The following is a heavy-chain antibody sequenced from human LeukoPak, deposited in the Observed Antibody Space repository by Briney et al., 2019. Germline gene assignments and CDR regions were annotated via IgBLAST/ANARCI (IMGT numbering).Heavy chain of an antibody. CDR3: AKGDYMVDY. D-gene: IGHD4-11*01. V-gene: IGHV3-23*01. CDR2: ISGGGSGT. J-gene: IGHJ4*02. CDR1: GFIFSSYA. Sequence: GGSLRLSCAASGFIFSSYAMSWVRQAPGKGLEWVSAISGGGSGTFYADSVKGRFTISRDNSKNTLYLQMISLRADDTAVYYCAKGDYMVDYWGQGTLVTVSS.